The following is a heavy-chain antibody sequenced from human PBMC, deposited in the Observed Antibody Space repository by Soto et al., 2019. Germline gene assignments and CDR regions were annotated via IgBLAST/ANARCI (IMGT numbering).Heavy chain of an antibody. V-gene: IGHV3-33*01. CDR3: ARDEAVTTTGWFDP. Sequence: QVQLVESGGGVVQPGRSLRLSCAASGFTFSSYGMHWVRQAPGKGLEWVAVIWYDGSNKYYADSVKGRFTISRDNSKNTLYLQMNSLIAEDTAVYYCARDEAVTTTGWFDPWGQGTLVTVSS. D-gene: IGHD4-4*01. CDR1: GFTFSSYG. J-gene: IGHJ5*02. CDR2: IWYDGSNK.